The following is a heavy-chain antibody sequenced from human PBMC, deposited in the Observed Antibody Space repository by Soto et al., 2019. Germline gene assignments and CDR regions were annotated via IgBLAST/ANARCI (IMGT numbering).Heavy chain of an antibody. CDR2: IYYSGST. CDR1: GGSISSYY. Sequence: SETLSLTCTVSGGSISSYYWSWIRQPPGKGLEWIGYIYYSGSTNYNPSLKSRVTISVDTSKNQFSLKLSSVTAADTAVYYCARQGLGWIIAAAGTDWFDPWGQGTQVTVSS. D-gene: IGHD6-13*01. V-gene: IGHV4-59*08. J-gene: IGHJ5*02. CDR3: ARQGLGWIIAAAGTDWFDP.